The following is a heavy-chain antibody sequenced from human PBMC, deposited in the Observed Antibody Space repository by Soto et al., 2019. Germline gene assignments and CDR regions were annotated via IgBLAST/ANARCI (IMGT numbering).Heavy chain of an antibody. CDR3: ARQEDGGSGSSYGMDV. CDR2: IDPSDSYT. V-gene: IGHV5-10-1*01. D-gene: IGHD3-10*01. CDR1: GYSFTSYW. J-gene: IGHJ6*02. Sequence: EVQLVQSGAEVKKPGESLRISCKGSGYSFTSYWINWVRQIPGKGLEWMGRIDPSDSYTNYSPSFQGHVTISADKSISTAYLQWSSLKASDTAMYYCARQEDGGSGSSYGMDVWGQGTTVTVSS.